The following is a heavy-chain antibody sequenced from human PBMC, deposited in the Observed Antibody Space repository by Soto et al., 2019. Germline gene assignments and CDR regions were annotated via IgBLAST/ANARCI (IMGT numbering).Heavy chain of an antibody. V-gene: IGHV1-18*01. CDR2: INTYNGNT. CDR1: GYTFTRYG. D-gene: IGHD3-16*01. J-gene: IGHJ6*02. Sequence: QVKLVQSRAEVKNPGASVKVSCKASGYTFTRYGIGWARQAPGQGLEWMGWINTYNGNTNYAQNVQGRVTLTTDTSTSTAYMELRSLRSNDTAIYYCAMVDVYVTPSPQDVWGQGTTVIVSS. CDR3: AMVDVYVTPSPQDV.